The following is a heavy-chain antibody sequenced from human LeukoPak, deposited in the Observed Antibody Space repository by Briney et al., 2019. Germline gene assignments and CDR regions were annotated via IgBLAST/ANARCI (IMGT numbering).Heavy chain of an antibody. Sequence: GGSLRLSCVASGFTFSNYGMNWVRQAPGKGLEWVSGIVGSGVTTYYADSVKGRFTISRDNSKNTLYLHMNGLRVEDTAIYYYARDERWIQFNYWGQGTLVTVSS. CDR1: GFTFSNYG. J-gene: IGHJ4*02. V-gene: IGHV3-23*01. CDR2: IVGSGVTT. D-gene: IGHD5-18*01. CDR3: ARDERWIQFNY.